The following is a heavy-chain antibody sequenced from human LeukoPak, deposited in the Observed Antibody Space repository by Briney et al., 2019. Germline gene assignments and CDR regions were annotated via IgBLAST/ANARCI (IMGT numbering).Heavy chain of an antibody. Sequence: GGSLRLSCAASGFTFSSYAMSWVRQAPGKGLEWVSAISGSGGSTYYADSVKGRFTISRDNSNNTLYLQMNSLRAEDTAVYYCAKSPPNYYDSSGPLDAFDIWGQGTMVTVSS. V-gene: IGHV3-23*01. CDR1: GFTFSSYA. J-gene: IGHJ3*02. D-gene: IGHD3-22*01. CDR2: ISGSGGST. CDR3: AKSPPNYYDSSGPLDAFDI.